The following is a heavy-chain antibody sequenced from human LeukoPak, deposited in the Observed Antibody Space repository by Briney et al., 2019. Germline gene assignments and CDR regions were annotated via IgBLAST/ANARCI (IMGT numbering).Heavy chain of an antibody. CDR3: ATNIVGATFDY. D-gene: IGHD1-26*01. Sequence: TGGSLRLSCAASGFTFDDYGMGWVRQAPGKGLEWVSGINWNGGSTGYADSVKGRFTISRDNAKNSLYLQMNSLRAEDTALYYCATNIVGATFDYWGQGTLVTVSS. CDR1: GFTFDDYG. J-gene: IGHJ4*02. CDR2: INWNGGST. V-gene: IGHV3-20*04.